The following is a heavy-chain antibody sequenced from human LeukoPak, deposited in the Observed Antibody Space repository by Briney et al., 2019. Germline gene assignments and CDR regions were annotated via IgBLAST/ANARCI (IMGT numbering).Heavy chain of an antibody. V-gene: IGHV1-18*01. CDR2: ISAYNGNT. J-gene: IGHJ4*02. CDR1: GYTFTSYG. D-gene: IGHD2-2*02. Sequence: GASVKVSCKASGYTFTSYGISWVRQAPGQGLEWMGWISAYNGNTNYAQKLQGRVTMTTDTSTSTAYMGLRSLRSDDTAVYHCATYCSSTSCYTPQWAFDYWGQGTLVTVSS. CDR3: ATYCSSTSCYTPQWAFDY.